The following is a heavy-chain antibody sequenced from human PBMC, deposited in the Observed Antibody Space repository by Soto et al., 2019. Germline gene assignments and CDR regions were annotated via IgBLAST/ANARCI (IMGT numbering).Heavy chain of an antibody. J-gene: IGHJ4*02. V-gene: IGHV3-72*01. Sequence: EVQLEESGGGLVQPGRSLRLSCTGSGFSFSDHYMDWVRQAPGKGLEWIARVRDKAHSYTTEYAASMRGRFTISSDDSKNSLYLQVDCLQTDDTAGYYCAGEGRRYGGSDSWGQATLVTVSS. D-gene: IGHD5-12*01. CDR2: VRDKAHSYTT. CDR3: AGEGRRYGGSDS. CDR1: GFSFSDHY.